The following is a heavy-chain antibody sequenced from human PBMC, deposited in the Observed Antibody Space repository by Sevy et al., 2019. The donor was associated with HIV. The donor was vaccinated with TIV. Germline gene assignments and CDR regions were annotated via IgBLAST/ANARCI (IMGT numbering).Heavy chain of an antibody. CDR1: GFTFSSYA. Sequence: GGSLRLSCAASGFTFSSYAMHWVRQAPGKGLEWVAVISYDGRNKYYADSVKGRFTISRDNSKKTLYLQMNSLRAEDTAVYYCARDLRSDYWGQGTLVTVSS. V-gene: IGHV3-30*04. J-gene: IGHJ4*02. CDR2: ISYDGRNK. CDR3: ARDLRSDY.